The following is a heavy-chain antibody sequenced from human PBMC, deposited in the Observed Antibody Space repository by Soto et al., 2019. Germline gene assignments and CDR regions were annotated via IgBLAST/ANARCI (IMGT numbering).Heavy chain of an antibody. J-gene: IGHJ3*02. CDR2: INPSGGST. CDR1: GYTFTSYY. D-gene: IGHD1-26*01. CDR3: ARPIVGATGGPDAFDI. Sequence: ASVKVSCKASGYTFTSYYMRWVRQAPGQGLEWMGIINPSGGSTSYAQKFQGRVTMTRDTSTSTVYMELSSLRSEDTAVYYCARPIVGATGGPDAFDIWGQGTMVT. V-gene: IGHV1-46*01.